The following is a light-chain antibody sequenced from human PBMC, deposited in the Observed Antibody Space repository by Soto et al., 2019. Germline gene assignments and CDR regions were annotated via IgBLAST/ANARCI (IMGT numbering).Light chain of an antibody. V-gene: IGKV3-20*01. CDR3: QQYGSSPGT. Sequence: EIVLTQSPGTLSLSPGERATLSCRASQSVSSTYLAWYQQKPGQAPSLLIYGASTRATGIPDRFSGSGSGTDFTLTISRLEPEDFAVYYCQQYGSSPGTCGKGTQVEIK. CDR1: QSVSSTY. J-gene: IGKJ1*01. CDR2: GAS.